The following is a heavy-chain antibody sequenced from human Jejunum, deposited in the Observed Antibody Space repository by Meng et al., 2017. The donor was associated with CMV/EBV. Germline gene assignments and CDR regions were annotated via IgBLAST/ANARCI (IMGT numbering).Heavy chain of an antibody. J-gene: IGHJ4*02. CDR1: GDSVSRNSAA. CDR3: ARDWGDVRGGFDF. D-gene: IGHD3-10*02. Sequence: QEQLHQSGPGLVKPSQTLSLTCAISGDSVSRNSAAWNWIRQSPSRGLEWLGRTYYRPKYYNDYALSVKSRITINPDTSKNQFSLQLNSVTPEDTAIYYCARDWGDVRGGFDFWGQGTLVTVSS. V-gene: IGHV6-1*01. CDR2: TYYRPKYYN.